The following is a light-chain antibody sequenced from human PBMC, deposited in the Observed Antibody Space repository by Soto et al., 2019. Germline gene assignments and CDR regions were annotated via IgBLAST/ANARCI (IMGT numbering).Light chain of an antibody. CDR2: EVS. V-gene: IGLV2-8*01. J-gene: IGLJ3*02. CDR3: SSYAGSNNWV. CDR1: SSDVGNYKY. Sequence: QSALTQSPSASGSPGQSVTISCTGTSSDVGNYKYVSWYQQHPGKAPKLMIYEVSKRPSGVSDRFSGSKSGNTASLTVSGIQAEDEADYYCSSYAGSNNWVFGGGTKLTVL.